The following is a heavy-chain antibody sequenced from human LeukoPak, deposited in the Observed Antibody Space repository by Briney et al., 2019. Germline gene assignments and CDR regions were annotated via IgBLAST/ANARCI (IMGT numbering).Heavy chain of an antibody. CDR1: GYTLTELS. V-gene: IGHV1-24*01. Sequence: ASVKVSCKVSGYTLTELSMHWVRQAPGKGLEWMGGFDPEDGETIYAQKFQGRVTMTEDTSTDTAHVELSSLRSEDTAVYYCATVWDCSSTSCAFDIWGQGTMVTVSS. CDR2: FDPEDGET. D-gene: IGHD2-2*01. J-gene: IGHJ3*02. CDR3: ATVWDCSSTSCAFDI.